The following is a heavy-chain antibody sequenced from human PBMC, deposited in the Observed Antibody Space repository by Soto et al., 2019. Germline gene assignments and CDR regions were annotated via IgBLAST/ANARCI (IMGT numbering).Heavy chain of an antibody. J-gene: IGHJ6*02. CDR3: TTDTYYVTYYYYYYGMDV. CDR2: IKSKTDGGTT. CDR1: GFTFSGSV. Sequence: EVQLLESGGGLVRPGGSLKLSCSASGFTFSGSVMHWVRQASGKGLEWVGRIKSKTDGGTTDYAAPVKGRFTISRDDSKNTLYLQMNSLKTEDTAVYYCTTDTYYVTYYYYYYGMDVWGQGTTVTVSS. D-gene: IGHD1-26*01. V-gene: IGHV3-15*07.